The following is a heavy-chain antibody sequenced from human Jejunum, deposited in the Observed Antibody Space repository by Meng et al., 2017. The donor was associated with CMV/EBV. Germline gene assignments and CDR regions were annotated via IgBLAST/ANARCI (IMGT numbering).Heavy chain of an antibody. V-gene: IGHV3-23*01. CDR1: GFKFSNYD. J-gene: IGHJ4*02. D-gene: IGHD3-10*01. Sequence: VLLLESGGGVLQLGGSLILSGADSGFKFSNYDMTWARQAPGKGLEWVSGILGDGSRVHYADSVRGRFTISRDNSKNTVYLQMNSLTVDDTAIYYCASHAFGMAKGWGQGALVTVSS. CDR2: ILGDGSRV. CDR3: ASHAFGMAKG.